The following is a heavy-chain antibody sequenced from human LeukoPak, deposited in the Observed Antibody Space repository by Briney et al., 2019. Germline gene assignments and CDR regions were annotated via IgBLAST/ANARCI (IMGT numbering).Heavy chain of an antibody. V-gene: IGHV4-39*01. Sequence: SETLSLPCTVSGGSISSYYWVWIRKPPGRGLEWIGSMDYSGVTYYNPSLKSRVTISVDTSKNQFSLKLSSVTAADTAVYYCARHPSAPGRDYYSYMDVWGKGTMVTISS. CDR3: ARHPSAPGRDYYSYMDV. CDR1: GGSISSYY. J-gene: IGHJ6*03. CDR2: MDYSGVT.